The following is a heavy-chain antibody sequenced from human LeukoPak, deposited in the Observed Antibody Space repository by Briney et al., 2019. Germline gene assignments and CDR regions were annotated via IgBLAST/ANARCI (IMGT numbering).Heavy chain of an antibody. D-gene: IGHD3-10*01. CDR1: GVSISSSNYY. J-gene: IGHJ4*02. V-gene: IGHV4-61*02. Sequence: SETLSLTCSVSGVSISSSNYYWSWIRQPAGKGLEWIGRIYTSESTNYNPSLKSRVTISVDTSRNQFSLKLSSVTAADTAVYYCARGLWFGDENPPYFDYWGQGILVTVSS. CDR3: ARGLWFGDENPPYFDY. CDR2: IYTSEST.